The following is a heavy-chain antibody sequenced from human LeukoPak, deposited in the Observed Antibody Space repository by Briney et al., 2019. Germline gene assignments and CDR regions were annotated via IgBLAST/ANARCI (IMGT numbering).Heavy chain of an antibody. CDR2: MNPNSGNT. V-gene: IGHV1-8*01. Sequence: ASVKVSCKASGYTFTSYDINWVRQATGQGLEWMEWMNPNSGNTGYAQKFQGRVTMTRNTSISTAYMELSSLRSEDTAVYYCARARRRFLEWLLSQYYFDYWGQGTLVIVSS. J-gene: IGHJ4*02. CDR1: GYTFTSYD. D-gene: IGHD3-3*01. CDR3: ARARRRFLEWLLSQYYFDY.